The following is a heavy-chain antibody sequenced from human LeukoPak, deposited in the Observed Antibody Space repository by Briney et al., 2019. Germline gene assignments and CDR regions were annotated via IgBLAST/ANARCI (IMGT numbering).Heavy chain of an antibody. CDR2: IYSGGST. Sequence: GGSLRLSCAASGFTVSSNYMSWVRRAPGKGLEWVSVIYSGGSTYYADSVKGRFTISRDNSKNTLYLQMNSLRAEDTAVYYCARYITRHYYDSSGYYHYFDYWGQGTLVTVSS. J-gene: IGHJ4*02. CDR1: GFTVSSNY. V-gene: IGHV3-53*01. CDR3: ARYITRHYYDSSGYYHYFDY. D-gene: IGHD3-22*01.